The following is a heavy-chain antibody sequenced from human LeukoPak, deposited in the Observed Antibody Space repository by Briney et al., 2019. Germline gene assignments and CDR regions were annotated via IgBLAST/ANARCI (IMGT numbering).Heavy chain of an antibody. Sequence: PSETLSLTCTVSGGSVSSGDYYWSWIRQHPGKGLEWIGYIYYSGRTYYNPSLKSRVTISVDTSKNQFSLKLSSLTAADTAVYYCAAFPPYYGVPQPYFDYWGQGTLVTVSS. D-gene: IGHD3-22*01. CDR1: GGSVSSGDYY. CDR3: AAFPPYYGVPQPYFDY. J-gene: IGHJ4*02. V-gene: IGHV4-31*03. CDR2: IYYSGRT.